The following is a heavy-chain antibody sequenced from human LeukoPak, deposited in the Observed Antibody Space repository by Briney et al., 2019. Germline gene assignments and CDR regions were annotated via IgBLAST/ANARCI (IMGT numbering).Heavy chain of an antibody. CDR2: IYTSGST. J-gene: IGHJ2*01. CDR1: GGSFSGYY. D-gene: IGHD3-22*01. CDR3: ARGYDGSGYYYRNWYFDL. Sequence: SETLSLTCAVYGGSFSGYYWSWIRQPPGKGLEWIGRIYTSGSTNYNPSLKSRVTISGDTSKNQFSLRLSSVTAADTAVYYCARGYDGSGYYYRNWYFDLWGRGTLVTVSS. V-gene: IGHV4-59*10.